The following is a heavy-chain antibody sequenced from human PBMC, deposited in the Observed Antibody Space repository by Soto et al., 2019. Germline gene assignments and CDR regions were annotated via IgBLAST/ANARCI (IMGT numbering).Heavy chain of an antibody. J-gene: IGHJ5*02. CDR1: GFTFSSYS. D-gene: IGHD6-19*01. CDR3: AREMEVAGHNWFDP. V-gene: IGHV3-21*04. Sequence: PVGSLRLSCAASGFTFSSYSMNWVRQAPGKGLEWVSSISSSSSYIYYADSVKGRFTISRDNAKNSLYLQMNSLRAEDTAVYYCAREMEVAGHNWFDPWGQGTLVTAPQ. CDR2: ISSSSSYI.